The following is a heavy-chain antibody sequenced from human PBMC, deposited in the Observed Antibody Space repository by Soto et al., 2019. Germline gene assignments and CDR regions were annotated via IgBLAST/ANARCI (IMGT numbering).Heavy chain of an antibody. CDR2: IYYSGST. V-gene: IGHV4-59*01. D-gene: IGHD4-17*01. CDR1: GGSISSYY. J-gene: IGHJ3*02. Sequence: PSETLSLTCTVSGGSISSYYWSWIRQPPGKGLEWIGYIYYSGSTNYNPSLRSRVTISVDTSKNQFSLKLSSVTAADTAVYYCARDRGDYSYDTSGQGTMVTVSS. CDR3: ARDRGDYSYDT.